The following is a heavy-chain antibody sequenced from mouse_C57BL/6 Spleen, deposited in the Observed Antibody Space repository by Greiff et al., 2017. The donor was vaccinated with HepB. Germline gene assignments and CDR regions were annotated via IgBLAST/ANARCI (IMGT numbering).Heavy chain of an antibody. CDR2: IDPSDSET. D-gene: IGHD5-2*01. CDR1: GYTFTSYW. V-gene: IGHV1-52*01. CDR3: ARGGILHARDY. J-gene: IGHJ4*01. Sequence: QVQLQQPGAELVRPGSSVKLSCKASGYTFTSYWMHWVKQRPIQGLEWIGNIDPSDSETHYNQKFKDKATLTVDKSSSTAYMQRSSLTSEDSAVYYWARGGILHARDYWGQGTSVTVSS.